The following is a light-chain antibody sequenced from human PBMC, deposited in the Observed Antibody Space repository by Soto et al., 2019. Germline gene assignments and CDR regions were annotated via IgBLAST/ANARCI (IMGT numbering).Light chain of an antibody. Sequence: EIVMTQSPATLSVSPGERATLSCRASQTDSSHLAGYQQKPGQAPRLLIYCASTRATGIPARFSGSGSGTEFTLTISSLQSEDVAVYYCQQYNNWTRSFGQGTKLEIK. J-gene: IGKJ2*01. V-gene: IGKV3-15*01. CDR3: QQYNNWTRS. CDR2: CAS. CDR1: QTDSSH.